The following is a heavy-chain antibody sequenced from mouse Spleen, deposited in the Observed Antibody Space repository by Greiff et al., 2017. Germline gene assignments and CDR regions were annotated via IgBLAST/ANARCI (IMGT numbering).Heavy chain of an antibody. CDR2: IYPRSGNT. V-gene: IGHV1-81*01. D-gene: IGHD2-3*01. J-gene: IGHJ1*01. CDR3: ARGEDGYYWYFDV. CDR1: GYTFTSYG. Sequence: VQLQQSGAELARPGASVKLSCKASGYTFTSYGISWVKQRTGQGLEWIGEIYPRSGNTYYNEKFKGKATLTADKSSSTAYMELRSLTSEDSAVYFCARGEDGYYWYFDVWGAGTTVTVSS.